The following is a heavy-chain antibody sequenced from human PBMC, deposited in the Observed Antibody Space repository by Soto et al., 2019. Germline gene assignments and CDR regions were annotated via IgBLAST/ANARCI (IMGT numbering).Heavy chain of an antibody. V-gene: IGHV4-31*03. J-gene: IGHJ4*02. Sequence: QVKLQESGPGLVQPAQTLSLSCTVSGGSITSGGIYWSWLRQHPRQGLEWIGYIYHSGSTTYNPSLTSRVTSSVDTSKNQFSLTVTSLTVADTALYYCARFNSRSGTEYFDYWGQGTLVTVSS. D-gene: IGHD6-19*01. CDR3: ARFNSRSGTEYFDY. CDR2: IYHSGST. CDR1: GGSITSGGIY.